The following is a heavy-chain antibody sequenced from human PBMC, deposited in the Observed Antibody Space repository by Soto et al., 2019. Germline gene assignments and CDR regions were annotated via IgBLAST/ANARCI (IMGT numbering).Heavy chain of an antibody. V-gene: IGHV1-69*06. D-gene: IGHD6-19*01. CDR1: GYTFTSYY. J-gene: IGHJ4*02. CDR2: IIPIFGTA. Sequence: ASVKVSCKASGYTFTSYYMHWVRQAPGQGLEWMGGIIPIFGTANYAQKFQGRVTITADKSTSTAYMELSSLRSEDTAVYYCELISTASSGCLPDYRGEATPVTVPS. CDR3: ELISTASSGCLPDY.